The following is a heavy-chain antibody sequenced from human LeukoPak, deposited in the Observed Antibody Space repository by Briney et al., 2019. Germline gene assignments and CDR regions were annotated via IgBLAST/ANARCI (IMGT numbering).Heavy chain of an antibody. Sequence: GESLKTSCQGSGYSFVRQWIGWVRQKPGKGLEWMGLIYPADSDARYSPSFQGQVTLSADKFISTAYLQWNSLKTSDTAMYYCARRMAYNYELSTGGAFDLWGQGTMVTVS. J-gene: IGHJ3*01. D-gene: IGHD3-9*01. CDR3: ARRMAYNYELSTGGAFDL. V-gene: IGHV5-51*01. CDR1: GYSFVRQW. CDR2: IYPADSDA.